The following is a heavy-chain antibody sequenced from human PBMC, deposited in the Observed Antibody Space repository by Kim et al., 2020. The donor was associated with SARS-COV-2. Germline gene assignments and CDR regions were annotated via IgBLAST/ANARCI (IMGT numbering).Heavy chain of an antibody. CDR2: IIPIFGTA. CDR3: ARDLLGGYGSGKGYFDY. CDR1: GGTFSSYA. J-gene: IGHJ4*02. D-gene: IGHD3-10*01. Sequence: SVKVSCKASGGTFSSYAISWVRQAPGQGLEWMGGIIPIFGTANYAQKFQGRVTITADESTSTAYMELSSLRSEDTAVYYCARDLLGGYGSGKGYFDYWGQGTLVTVSS. V-gene: IGHV1-69*13.